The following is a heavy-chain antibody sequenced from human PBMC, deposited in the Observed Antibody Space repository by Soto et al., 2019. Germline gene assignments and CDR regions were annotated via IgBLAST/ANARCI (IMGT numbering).Heavy chain of an antibody. V-gene: IGHV3-74*01. CDR2: INSDGSIT. CDR1: GFTFSSYW. J-gene: IGHJ4*02. Sequence: EVQLVESGGGLVQPGGSLRLSCAASGFTFSSYWMHWVRHVPEKGLVLVSRINSDGSITNYADAVKGRFTISRDNVKNTLYLQMNSLRAEDTAVYYCVRYPRSVGGSYRPDYWGQGTLVTVSS. D-gene: IGHD3-16*02. CDR3: VRYPRSVGGSYRPDY.